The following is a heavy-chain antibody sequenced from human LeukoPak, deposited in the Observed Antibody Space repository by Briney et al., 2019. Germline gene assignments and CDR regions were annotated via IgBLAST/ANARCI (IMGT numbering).Heavy chain of an antibody. D-gene: IGHD3-22*01. CDR3: ARDLHYYDSSGYYHEYFQH. J-gene: IGHJ1*01. CDR2: ISTSSSYI. V-gene: IGHV3-21*01. Sequence: PGGSLRLSCAASGFTFSSYSMNWVRQAPGKGLEWVSSISTSSSYIYYADSVKGRFTISRDNAKNSLYLQMNSLRAEDTAVYYCARDLHYYDSSGYYHEYFQHWGQGTLVTVSS. CDR1: GFTFSSYS.